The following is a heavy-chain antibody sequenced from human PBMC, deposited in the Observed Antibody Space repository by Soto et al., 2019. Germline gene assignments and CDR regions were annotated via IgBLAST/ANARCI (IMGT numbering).Heavy chain of an antibody. CDR2: IGGGGSMT. CDR1: GFNFSPYW. Sequence: GGSLRLSCAASGFNFSPYWMHWVRQVPGKGLEWISHIGGGGSMTIYADSVKGRFTISRDDAKNTLYLQMNSLRSEDTAVYYCVRDRGSPDSFDSWGQGTKVTVSS. CDR3: VRDRGSPDSFDS. V-gene: IGHV3-74*01. D-gene: IGHD3-10*01. J-gene: IGHJ3*02.